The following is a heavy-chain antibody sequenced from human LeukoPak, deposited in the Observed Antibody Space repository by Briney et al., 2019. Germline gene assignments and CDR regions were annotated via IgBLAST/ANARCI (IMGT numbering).Heavy chain of an antibody. J-gene: IGHJ4*02. Sequence: KPSETLSLTCTVSGGSISSYYWGWIRQPPGKGLEWIGYIYYSGSTNYNPSLKSRVTISVDTSKNQFSLKLSSVTAADTAVYYCARGSGVATRNVRFDYWGQGTLVTVSS. CDR1: GGSISSYY. V-gene: IGHV4-59*01. CDR2: IYYSGST. D-gene: IGHD3-10*02. CDR3: ARGSGVATRNVRFDY.